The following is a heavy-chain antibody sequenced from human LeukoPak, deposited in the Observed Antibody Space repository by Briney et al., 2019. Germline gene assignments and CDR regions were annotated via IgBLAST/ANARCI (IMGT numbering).Heavy chain of an antibody. CDR2: INYSGST. V-gene: IGHV4-34*01. CDR1: GGSFSGYY. J-gene: IGHJ3*02. CDR3: ARFDYDDAFDI. D-gene: IGHD4/OR15-4a*01. Sequence: SETLSLTCAFYGGSFSGYYWSWIRQPPGKGLEWIGEINYSGSTNYNPSLKSRVTISVDTSKNQFSLKVTSVTAADTAVYYCARFDYDDAFDIWGQGTMVTVSS.